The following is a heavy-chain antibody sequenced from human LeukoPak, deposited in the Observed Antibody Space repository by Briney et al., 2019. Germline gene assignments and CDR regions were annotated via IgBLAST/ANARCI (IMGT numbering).Heavy chain of an antibody. CDR3: TRATWDPNYDYYMDG. V-gene: IGHV3-48*03. CDR2: ISSIGSTI. CDR1: GFTFSSYE. Sequence: LTGGSLRLSCTAFGFTFSSYEMDSVRQAPGKGLEWVSHISSIGSTINYADSVKGRFTISRDHAKNSLYLQMNSLRAQDPAVYFCTRATWDPNYDYYMDGWGKGTTVTISS. J-gene: IGHJ6*03. D-gene: IGHD1-26*01.